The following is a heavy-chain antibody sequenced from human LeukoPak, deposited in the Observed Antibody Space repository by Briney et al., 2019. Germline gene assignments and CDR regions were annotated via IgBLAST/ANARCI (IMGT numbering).Heavy chain of an antibody. V-gene: IGHV3-21*01. CDR1: GSTFSSYS. CDR3: ARVLNNYGDGY. D-gene: IGHD4-17*01. CDR2: ISSSSSYI. Sequence: GGSLRLSCAASGSTFSSYSMNWVRQAPGKGLEWVSSISSSSSYIYYADPVKGRFTISRDNAKNSLYLQMNSLRAEDTAVYYCARVLNNYGDGYWGQGTLVTVSS. J-gene: IGHJ4*02.